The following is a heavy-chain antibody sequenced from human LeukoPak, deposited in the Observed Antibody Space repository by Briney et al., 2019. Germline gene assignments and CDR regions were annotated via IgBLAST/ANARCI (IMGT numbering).Heavy chain of an antibody. Sequence: WASVKVSCKASGYTFTSYYMHWVRQAPGQGLGWMGIINPSGGSTSYAQKFQGRVTMTRDMSTSTVYMELSSLRSEDTAVYYCAREVEVEWELPRGYFDYWGQGTLVTVSS. D-gene: IGHD1-26*01. J-gene: IGHJ4*02. V-gene: IGHV1-46*01. CDR3: AREVEVEWELPRGYFDY. CDR2: INPSGGST. CDR1: GYTFTSYY.